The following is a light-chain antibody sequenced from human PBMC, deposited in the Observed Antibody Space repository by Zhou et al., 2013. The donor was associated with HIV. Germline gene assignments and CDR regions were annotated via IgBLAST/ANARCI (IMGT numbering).Light chain of an antibody. V-gene: IGKV1-27*01. J-gene: IGKJ1*01. CDR2: AAS. Sequence: DIQMTQSPSSLSASVGDRVTITCRASQGITNYLAWYQQKAGKVPKLLIYAASALQSGVPSRFRGSGSGTDFTLTISSLQPEDVATYYCQKYNREWTFGQGTKVEIK. CDR3: QKYNREWT. CDR1: QGITNY.